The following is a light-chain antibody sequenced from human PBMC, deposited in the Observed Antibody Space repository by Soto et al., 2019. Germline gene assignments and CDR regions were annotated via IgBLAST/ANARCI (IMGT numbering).Light chain of an antibody. CDR2: GVS. CDR1: QSITGY. V-gene: IGKV1-39*01. CDR3: QQSYSAPFT. Sequence: DIQMTQSPSSLSASVRDRVTITCRASQSITGYLNWYQQKPGKAPKLLIYGVSTLQGGVPSRFSGSGSGTDFTLTISSLQPEDFATYYCQQSYSAPFTFGPGSKVDIK. J-gene: IGKJ3*01.